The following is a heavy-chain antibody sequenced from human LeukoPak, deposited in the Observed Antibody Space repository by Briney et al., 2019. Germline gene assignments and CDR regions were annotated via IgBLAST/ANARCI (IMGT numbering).Heavy chain of an antibody. D-gene: IGHD6-19*01. J-gene: IGHJ6*02. Sequence: HPGRSLRLSCTASGFTFSSYGMHWVRQAPGKGLEWVAVIWYDGSNKYYADSVKGRFTISRDNSKNTLYLQMNSLRAEDTAVYYCARAGIAVAGTISSYGMDVWGQGTTVTVSS. V-gene: IGHV3-33*01. CDR3: ARAGIAVAGTISSYGMDV. CDR2: IWYDGSNK. CDR1: GFTFSSYG.